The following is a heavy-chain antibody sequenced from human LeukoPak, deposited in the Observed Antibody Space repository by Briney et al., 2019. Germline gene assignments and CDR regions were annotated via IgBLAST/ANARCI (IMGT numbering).Heavy chain of an antibody. CDR1: GFTFGTSI. D-gene: IGHD3-10*01. J-gene: IGHJ6*02. CDR2: FVVGSGHI. V-gene: IGHV1-58*02. CDR3: AATLTMTAGSAYYGLDA. Sequence: GASVKVSCKASGFTFGTSIIQWVRQARGQRLEWMAWFVVGSGHISYAPKFQDRVTVTRDMSTSTAYMELSSLRSEDTAVYYCAATLTMTAGSAYYGLDAWGQGTTVTVSS.